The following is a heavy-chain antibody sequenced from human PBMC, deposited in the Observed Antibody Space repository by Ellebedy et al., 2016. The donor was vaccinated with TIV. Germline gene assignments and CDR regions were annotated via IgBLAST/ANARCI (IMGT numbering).Heavy chain of an antibody. CDR3: ARQNILPSLYYYYGMDV. Sequence: MPSETLSLTCTVSGGSISSSSYYWGWIRQPPGKGLEWIGSIYYSGSTYYNPSLKSRVTISVDTSKNQFSLKLSSVTAADTAVYYCARQNILPSLYYYYGMDVWGQGTTVTVSS. V-gene: IGHV4-39*01. D-gene: IGHD1-26*01. CDR2: IYYSGST. J-gene: IGHJ6*02. CDR1: GGSISSSSYY.